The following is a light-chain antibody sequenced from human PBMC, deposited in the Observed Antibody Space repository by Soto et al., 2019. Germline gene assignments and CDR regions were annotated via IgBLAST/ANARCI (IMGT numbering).Light chain of an antibody. CDR3: SSYTSSCTRGYV. V-gene: IGLV2-14*01. CDR2: DVS. Sequence: QSVLNQPASVSGCPGQSITISCTGTSSDVGGYNYVSWYQQHPGKAPKLMIYDVSNRPSGVSNRFSGSKSGNTASLTISGLQAEDDAYYFCSSYTSSCTRGYVFGTVSKVTV. CDR1: SSDVGGYNY. J-gene: IGLJ1*01.